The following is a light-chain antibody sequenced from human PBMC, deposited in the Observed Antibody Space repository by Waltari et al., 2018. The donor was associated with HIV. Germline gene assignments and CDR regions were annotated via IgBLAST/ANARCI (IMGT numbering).Light chain of an antibody. V-gene: IGLV2-14*03. Sequence: SALTQPASVSGSPGQSITISCTGASSDIGNYDYVSWYQQHPGKAPKLLIFDVFSRPSGVSRRFSGSQSGNTASLTISRLQPEDEAEYYCTSYTDTTPLVIGGGTKVTVL. CDR2: DVF. CDR1: SSDIGNYDY. CDR3: TSYTDTTPLV. J-gene: IGLJ2*01.